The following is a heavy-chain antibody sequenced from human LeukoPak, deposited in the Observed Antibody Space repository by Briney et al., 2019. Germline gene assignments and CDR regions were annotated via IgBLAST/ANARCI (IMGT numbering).Heavy chain of an antibody. CDR3: AKDRADVVPTMVLDY. D-gene: IGHD5-12*01. V-gene: IGHV3-30-3*01. Sequence: GGSLRLSCAASGFTFSSYAMHWVRQAPGKGLEWVAVISYDGSNKYYADSVKGRFTISRDNSKNTLFLQMNSLRAEDMAVHYCAKDRADVVPTMVLDYWGQGILVTVSS. CDR2: ISYDGSNK. CDR1: GFTFSSYA. J-gene: IGHJ4*02.